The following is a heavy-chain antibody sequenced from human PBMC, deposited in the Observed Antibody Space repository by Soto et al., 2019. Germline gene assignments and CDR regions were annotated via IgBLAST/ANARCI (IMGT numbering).Heavy chain of an antibody. CDR1: GFTFSSFP. D-gene: IGHD3-3*01. J-gene: IGHJ4*02. CDR2: IRKDGGSM. CDR3: VRDRYTMRDFWCAFSTD. V-gene: IGHV3-23*04. Sequence: EVQLVQSGGGLVQPGGSLRLSCAASGFTFSSFPMSWVGHVPGKGLEWISAIRKDGGSMYYIESVKGRFTISRDNYKSTTSLRMKNLRTEDTSIYYCVRDRYTMRDFWCAFSTDWGQGALVVAS.